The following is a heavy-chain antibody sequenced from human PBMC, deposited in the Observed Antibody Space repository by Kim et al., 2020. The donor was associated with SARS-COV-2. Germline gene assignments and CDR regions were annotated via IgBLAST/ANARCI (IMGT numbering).Heavy chain of an antibody. CDR2: SR. Sequence: SRSYAASWKGRFTISRDNAKNTLYLQMNSLRAEDTAVYYCARDRGYYFDYWGQGTLVTVSS. V-gene: IGHV3-74*01. CDR3: ARDRGYYFDY. D-gene: IGHD2-15*01. J-gene: IGHJ4*02.